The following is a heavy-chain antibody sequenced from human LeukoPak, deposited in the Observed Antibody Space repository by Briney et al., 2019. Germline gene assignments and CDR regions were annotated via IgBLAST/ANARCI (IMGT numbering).Heavy chain of an antibody. D-gene: IGHD6-13*01. Sequence: KASETLSLTCTASGGSISSYYWSWIRQPPGKGLEWIGYIYYSGSTNYNPSLKSRVTISVDTSKNQFSLKLSSVTAADTAVYYCARVRDYRSSWYPYYFDYWGQGTLVTVSS. CDR3: ARVRDYRSSWYPYYFDY. CDR2: IYYSGST. CDR1: GGSISSYY. V-gene: IGHV4-59*01. J-gene: IGHJ4*02.